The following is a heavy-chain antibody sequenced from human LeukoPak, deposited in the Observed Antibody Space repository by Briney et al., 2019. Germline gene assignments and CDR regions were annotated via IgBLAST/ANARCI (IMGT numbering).Heavy chain of an antibody. J-gene: IGHJ5*02. CDR1: GDSISSGGYH. Sequence: PSETLSLTCTVSGDSISSGGYHWSWIRQHPGKGLEWIGYIYYSGSTYYNPSLKSRVTISVDTSKNQFSLKLSSVTAADTAVYYCAAQDVNWFDPWGQGTLVTVSS. CDR3: AAQDVNWFDP. V-gene: IGHV4-31*03. CDR2: IYYSGST. D-gene: IGHD2-15*01.